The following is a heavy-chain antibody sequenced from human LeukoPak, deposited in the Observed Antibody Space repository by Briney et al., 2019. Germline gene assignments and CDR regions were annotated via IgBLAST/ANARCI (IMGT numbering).Heavy chain of an antibody. V-gene: IGHV4-39*07. CDR1: GGSISSSSYY. J-gene: IGHJ4*02. CDR2: IYYSGST. Sequence: PSETLSLTCTVSGGSISSSSYYWGWIRQPPGKGLEWIGSIYYSGSTYYNPSLKSRVTISVDTSKNQFSLKLSSVTAADTAVYYCARDCRGSGSYQYYFDYWGQGTLVTVSS. D-gene: IGHD3-10*01. CDR3: ARDCRGSGSYQYYFDY.